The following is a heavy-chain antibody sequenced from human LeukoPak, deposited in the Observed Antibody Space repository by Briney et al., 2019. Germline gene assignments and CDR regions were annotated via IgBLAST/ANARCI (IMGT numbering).Heavy chain of an antibody. Sequence: TSETLSLTCTVSDGPIRSHYWTWIRQSPLKGLEWIGDISNSGSTKYNPSLKSQVTISIDTSKSQFSLRLTSVTAADTAVYYCGRDALVGYFSYYYIDVWGKGTTVTVSS. J-gene: IGHJ6*03. CDR1: DGPIRSHY. V-gene: IGHV4-59*11. CDR2: ISNSGST. D-gene: IGHD2-15*01. CDR3: GRDALVGYFSYYYIDV.